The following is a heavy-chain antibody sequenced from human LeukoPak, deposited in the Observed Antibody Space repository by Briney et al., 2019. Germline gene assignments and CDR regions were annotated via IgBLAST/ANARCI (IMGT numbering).Heavy chain of an antibody. D-gene: IGHD2/OR15-2a*01. J-gene: IGHJ4*02. Sequence: PGGSLRLSCAASGFTFSDDAMSWVRQAPGEGLGWVSSISDNAGARHYADSLKIRVTILRDNSKNTLYLQMNRLRAENTAVYYCAKVTLSNSWDMHFDYWGQGTLVTVSS. CDR2: ISDNAGAR. CDR1: GFTFSDDA. CDR3: AKVTLSNSWDMHFDY. V-gene: IGHV3-23*01.